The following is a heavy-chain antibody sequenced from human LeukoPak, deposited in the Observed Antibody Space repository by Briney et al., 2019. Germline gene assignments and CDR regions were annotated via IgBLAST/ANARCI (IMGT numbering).Heavy chain of an antibody. J-gene: IGHJ5*02. CDR2: IYHSGST. V-gene: IGHV4-38-2*02. Sequence: KPSETLSLTCTVSGYSISSGYYWGWIRQPPGKGLEWIGSIYHSGSTYYNPSLKSRVTISVDTSKNQFSLKLSSVTAADTAVYYCARDFHIAVAGTLEWFDPWGQGTLVTVSS. CDR1: GYSISSGYY. D-gene: IGHD6-19*01. CDR3: ARDFHIAVAGTLEWFDP.